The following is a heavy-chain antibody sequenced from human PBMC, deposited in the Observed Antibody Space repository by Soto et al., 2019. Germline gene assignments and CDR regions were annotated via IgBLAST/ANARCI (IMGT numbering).Heavy chain of an antibody. CDR2: IYYSGST. Sequence: ETLSLTCTVSGGSISRYYWSWIRQPPGKGLEWIGCIYYSGSTNYNPSLKSRVTISVDTSKNQFSLKLSSVTAADTAVYYCARRYGDCFDYWGQGTLVTVSS. CDR3: ARRYGDCFDY. CDR1: GGSISRYY. V-gene: IGHV4-59*08. J-gene: IGHJ4*02. D-gene: IGHD4-17*01.